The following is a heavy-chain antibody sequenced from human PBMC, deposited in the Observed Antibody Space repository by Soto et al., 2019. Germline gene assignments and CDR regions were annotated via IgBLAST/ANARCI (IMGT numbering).Heavy chain of an antibody. J-gene: IGHJ3*02. Sequence: EVQLLESGGGLVQRGGSLRLPCAASGFTFRDYGMSWVRQAPGKGLEWVSGISGAGANTYYADSVQGRFTVSRDTSKNTVYLQMNSLRAEDTAVYFCAKDRDVVVVIDATATGAFDIWGQGTMVTVSS. CDR3: AKDRDVVVVIDATATGAFDI. CDR2: ISGAGANT. D-gene: IGHD2-15*01. CDR1: GFTFRDYG. V-gene: IGHV3-23*01.